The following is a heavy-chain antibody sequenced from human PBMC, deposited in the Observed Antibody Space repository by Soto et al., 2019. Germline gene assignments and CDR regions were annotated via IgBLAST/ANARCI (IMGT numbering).Heavy chain of an antibody. Sequence: EVKLVESRGGLVQPGGSLRPSCAASGLIFSDYHMDWVRQAPGKGLEWVGRIRRKANSYTTEYAASVKGRFTFSRDDSKNSLYLQMNSLKTEDTAVYYCAMLGGWSGGSNDMDVWGQGTTVTVSS. CDR2: IRRKANSYTT. CDR1: GLIFSDYH. V-gene: IGHV3-72*01. D-gene: IGHD6-19*01. J-gene: IGHJ6*02. CDR3: AMLGGWSGGSNDMDV.